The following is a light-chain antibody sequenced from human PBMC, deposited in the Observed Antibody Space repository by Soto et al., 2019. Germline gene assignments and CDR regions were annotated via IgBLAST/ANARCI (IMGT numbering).Light chain of an antibody. Sequence: QSVLTQPPSASETPGQRVTMSCSGSSSNIGTNTVNWYQLLPGTAPKLLIYNNNQRPSGVPDRFSGSKSGTSASLAISGLQSEDEADYYCAAWDDSLKGFVFGTGTKVTVL. V-gene: IGLV1-44*01. CDR2: NNN. CDR1: SSNIGTNT. CDR3: AAWDDSLKGFV. J-gene: IGLJ1*01.